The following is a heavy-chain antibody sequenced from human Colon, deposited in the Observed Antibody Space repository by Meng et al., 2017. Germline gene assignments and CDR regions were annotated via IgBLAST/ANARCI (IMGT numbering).Heavy chain of an antibody. Sequence: QESGPGMVRPSETLSLTCTVSGGSVISNIYYWSWIRQPPGKGLEWIGFIYYSGSTNYNPSLKSRVTISVDTSKNQFSLKVSSVTAADTAVYYCARDSGYDKNWFDPWGQGTLVTVSS. CDR3: ARDSGYDKNWFDP. J-gene: IGHJ5*02. V-gene: IGHV4-61*01. D-gene: IGHD5-12*01. CDR1: GGSVISNIYY. CDR2: IYYSGST.